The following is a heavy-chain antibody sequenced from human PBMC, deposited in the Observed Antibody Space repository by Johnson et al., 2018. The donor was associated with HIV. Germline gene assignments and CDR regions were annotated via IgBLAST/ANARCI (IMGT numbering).Heavy chain of an antibody. D-gene: IGHD2-2*01. CDR2: IGTAGDT. CDR1: GFTFSSYD. Sequence: VQLVESGGGLVQPGGSLRLSCAASGFTFSSYDMHWVRQATGKGLEWVSAIGTAGDTYYPGSVKGRFTISRENAKNSLYLQMNSLRAGDTAVYYCARQVYCSSTSCSSAVDIGGQGTVVTVSS. J-gene: IGHJ3*02. CDR3: ARQVYCSSTSCSSAVDI. V-gene: IGHV3-13*01.